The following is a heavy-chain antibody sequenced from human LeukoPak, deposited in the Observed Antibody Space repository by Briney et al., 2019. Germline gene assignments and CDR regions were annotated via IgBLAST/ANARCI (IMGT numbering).Heavy chain of an antibody. Sequence: PGGSLRFSCEASGFTFSSFAMSWVRQAPGKGLEWVSAISGGGGSTYFADSVRGRFAISRDNSKNTLYLQMNSLRAEDTAVYYCAKDCTAMVMGDAFDIWGQGTMVTVSS. CDR3: AKDCTAMVMGDAFDI. J-gene: IGHJ3*02. CDR1: GFTFSSFA. CDR2: ISGGGGST. D-gene: IGHD5-18*01. V-gene: IGHV3-23*01.